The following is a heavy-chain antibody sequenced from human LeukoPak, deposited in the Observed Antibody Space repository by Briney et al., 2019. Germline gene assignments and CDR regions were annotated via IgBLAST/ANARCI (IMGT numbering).Heavy chain of an antibody. D-gene: IGHD5-12*01. CDR3: ARDARPGSGHGFDP. CDR2: IHYSGRT. CDR1: TGSIGSGDYF. V-gene: IGHV4-31*03. Sequence: SETLSLTCTVSTGSIGSGDYFWSWIRQHPGKGLEWIGYIHYSGRTYYNPSLKSRVTISVDTSKNQLSLKLTSVTAADTAVYYCARDARPGSGHGFDPWGQGTLVTVSS. J-gene: IGHJ5*02.